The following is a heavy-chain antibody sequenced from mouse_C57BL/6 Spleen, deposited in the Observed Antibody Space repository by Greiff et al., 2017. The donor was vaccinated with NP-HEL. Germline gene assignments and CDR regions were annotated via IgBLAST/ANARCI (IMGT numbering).Heavy chain of an antibody. V-gene: IGHV10-3*01. CDR1: GFTFNTYA. D-gene: IGHD1-1*01. Sequence: EVQLVESGGGLVQPKGSLKLSCAASGFTFNTYAMHWVRQAPGKGLEWVARIRSKSSNSATYYADSVKDRFTISRDDSQSMLYLQMNNLKTEDTAMYYCVRDRGDYYGSSLFDYWGQGTTLTVSS. J-gene: IGHJ2*01. CDR2: IRSKSSNSAT. CDR3: VRDRGDYYGSSLFDY.